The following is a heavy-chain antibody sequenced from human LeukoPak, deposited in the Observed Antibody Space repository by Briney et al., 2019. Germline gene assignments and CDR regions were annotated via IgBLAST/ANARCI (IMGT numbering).Heavy chain of an antibody. CDR3: ASSTGTTARFDY. V-gene: IGHV1-69*04. Sequence: ASVKVSCKASGGTFSSYAISWVRQAPGQGLEWMGRIIPILGIANYAQKFQGRVTITADKSTSTAYMELSSLRSEDTAVYYCASSTGTTARFDYWGQGTLVTVSP. J-gene: IGHJ4*02. CDR2: IIPILGIA. CDR1: GGTFSSYA. D-gene: IGHD1-7*01.